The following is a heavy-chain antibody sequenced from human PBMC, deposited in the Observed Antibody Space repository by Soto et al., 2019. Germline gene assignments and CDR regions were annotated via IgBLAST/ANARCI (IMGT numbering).Heavy chain of an antibody. D-gene: IGHD4-17*01. V-gene: IGHV3-30*03. J-gene: IGHJ6*03. CDR3: AATVTTLHYYYYYMDV. CDR1: GFTFSSYG. CDR2: ISYDGSNK. Sequence: GGSLRLSCAASGFTFSSYGMHWVRQAPGKGLEWVAVISYDGSNKYYADSVKGRFTISRDNSKNTLYLQMNSLRAEDTAVYYCAATVTTLHYYYYYMDVWGKGTTVTVSS.